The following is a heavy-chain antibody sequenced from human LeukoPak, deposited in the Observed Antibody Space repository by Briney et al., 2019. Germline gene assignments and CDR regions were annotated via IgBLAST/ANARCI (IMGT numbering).Heavy chain of an antibody. CDR2: IYYSGST. V-gene: IGHV4-59*05. CDR3: ARRAHYDSSGYYDY. J-gene: IGHJ4*02. D-gene: IGHD3-22*01. Sequence: SETLSLTCTVSGGSISSYYWSWIRQPPGKGLEWIGSIYYSGSTYYNPSLKSRVTISVDTPKNQFSLKLSSVTAADTAVYYCARRAHYDSSGYYDYWGQGTLVTVSS. CDR1: GGSISSYY.